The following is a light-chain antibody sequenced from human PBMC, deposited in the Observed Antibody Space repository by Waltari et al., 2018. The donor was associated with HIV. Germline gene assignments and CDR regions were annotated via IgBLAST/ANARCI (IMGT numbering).Light chain of an antibody. CDR1: STAVANPNY. Sequence: QSALTQPASLSCSPVQSITISCPGTSTAVANPNYVSWYQQNPNNGHKLIIYEVSTRPSGVSTRFSGSKSGNTASLTIAGLKAEDEANYYGSSDSSTTTVGLFGGGTKLTVL. CDR2: EVS. V-gene: IGLV2-14*01. J-gene: IGLJ2*01. CDR3: SSDSSTTTVGL.